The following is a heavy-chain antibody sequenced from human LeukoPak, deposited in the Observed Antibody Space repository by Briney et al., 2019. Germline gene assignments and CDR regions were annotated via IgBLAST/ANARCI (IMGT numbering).Heavy chain of an antibody. Sequence: PSETLSLTCTVSGGSISSSSYYWGWIRQPPGKGLEWIGSIYYSGSTYYNPSLKSRVTISVDTSKNQFSLKLSSVTAADTAVYYCAREPREFGVHDAFDIWGQGTMVTVSS. J-gene: IGHJ3*02. CDR1: GGSISSSSYY. CDR2: IYYSGST. V-gene: IGHV4-39*07. CDR3: AREPREFGVHDAFDI. D-gene: IGHD3-10*01.